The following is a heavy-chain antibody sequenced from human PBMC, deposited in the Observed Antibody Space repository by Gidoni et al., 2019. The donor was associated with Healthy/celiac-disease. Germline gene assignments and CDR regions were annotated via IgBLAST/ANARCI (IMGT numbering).Heavy chain of an antibody. V-gene: IGHV4-4*07. CDR2: SYTSGST. D-gene: IGHD3-22*01. CDR1: GGSISSYY. CDR3: ARFYYDSSAPPGAFDI. Sequence: QVQLQESGPGLVKPSETLSLTCTVSGGSISSYYWSWIRQPAGKGLEWSGRSYTSGSTNYNPSLKSRVTMSVDTSKNQFSLKLSSVTAADTAVYYCARFYYDSSAPPGAFDIWGQGTMVTVSS. J-gene: IGHJ3*02.